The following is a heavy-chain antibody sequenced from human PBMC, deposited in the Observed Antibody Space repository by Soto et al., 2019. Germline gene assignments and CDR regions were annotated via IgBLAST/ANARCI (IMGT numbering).Heavy chain of an antibody. CDR1: GLTFSTYS. V-gene: IGHV3-48*01. D-gene: IGHD4-17*01. CDR3: ARDRVADYGACDY. J-gene: IGHJ4*02. Sequence: EVQLVPSGGGLVQPGGSLRLSCAASGLTFSTYSLTWIRQAPGKGLEWISYISSSGSARYYADSVTGSFNVSRDNAKNSLYLQMNSLRVEDTGVYYCARDRVADYGACDYWGQGTLVSVSS. CDR2: ISSSGSAR.